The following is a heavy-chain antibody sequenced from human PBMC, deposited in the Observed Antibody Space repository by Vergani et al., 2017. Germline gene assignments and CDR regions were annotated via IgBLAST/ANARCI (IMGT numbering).Heavy chain of an antibody. CDR2: IYMNGNT. CDR3: ASKRGACRAAYCHSYDF. D-gene: IGHD2-15*01. V-gene: IGHV4-4*07. CDR1: GGSISSYY. Sequence: QVQLQESGPGLVKPSETLSLTCTVSGGSISSYYWSWIRQPAGKGLEWIGRIYMNGNTNYNPSLKSRVAVSVDTSKNQFSLKLTSVTAADTAIYYCASKRGACRAAYCHSYDFWGPGTLVGVSS. J-gene: IGHJ4*02.